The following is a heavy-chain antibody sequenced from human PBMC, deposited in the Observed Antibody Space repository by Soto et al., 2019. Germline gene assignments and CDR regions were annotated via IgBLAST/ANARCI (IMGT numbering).Heavy chain of an antibody. CDR3: AKGIAAADNYYYYGMDV. CDR2: ISGSGGST. V-gene: IGHV3-23*01. J-gene: IGHJ6*02. D-gene: IGHD6-13*01. CDR1: GFTFSSYA. Sequence: EVQLLESGGGLVQPGGSLRLSCAASGFTFSSYAMSWVRQAPGKGLEWVSAISGSGGSTYYADSVKGRFTISRDNSKNTLYLQMNSLRADDTAVYYCAKGIAAADNYYYYGMDVWGQGTTVTVSS.